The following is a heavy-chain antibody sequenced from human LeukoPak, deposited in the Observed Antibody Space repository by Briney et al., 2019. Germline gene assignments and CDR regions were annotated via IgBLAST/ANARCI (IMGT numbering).Heavy chain of an antibody. V-gene: IGHV3-30*18. Sequence: GGSLRLSCAASGFTFSSYGMHWVRQAPGKGLEWVAVISYDGSVKYYADSVKGRFTISRDNSKNTVYLQMSSLRVDDTAVYYCAKAASSSWPSYYYGMDVWGQGTTVTVSS. CDR2: ISYDGSVK. CDR1: GFTFSSYG. D-gene: IGHD6-13*01. J-gene: IGHJ6*02. CDR3: AKAASSSWPSYYYGMDV.